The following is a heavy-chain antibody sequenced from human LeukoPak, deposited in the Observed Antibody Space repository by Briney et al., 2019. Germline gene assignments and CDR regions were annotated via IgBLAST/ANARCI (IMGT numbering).Heavy chain of an antibody. D-gene: IGHD2-15*01. CDR3: ARVLDGYSSGGSCSQINWFDP. CDR2: INHSGST. Sequence: SETLSLTCAVYGGSFSGYYWSWIRQPPGKGLEWIGEINHSGSTNYNPSLKSRVTISVDTSKNQFSLKLSSVTAADTAVYYCARVLDGYSSGGSCSQINWFDPWGQGTLVTVSS. CDR1: GGSFSGYY. J-gene: IGHJ5*02. V-gene: IGHV4-34*01.